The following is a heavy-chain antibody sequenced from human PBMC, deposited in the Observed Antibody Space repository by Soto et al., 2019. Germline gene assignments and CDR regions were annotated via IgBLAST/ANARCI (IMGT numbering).Heavy chain of an antibody. CDR1: GGTFSSYA. D-gene: IGHD5-12*01. CDR3: SNSVAKYYYYGMDV. V-gene: IGHV1-69*12. CDR2: IIPIFGTA. J-gene: IGHJ6*02. Sequence: QVQLVQSGAEVKKPGSSVKVSCKASGGTFSSYAISWVRQAPGQGLEWMGGIIPIFGTANYAQKFQGRVTITADESTRTAYMELSSLTSEDTAVYYCSNSVAKYYYYGMDVWGQGSTVTVSS.